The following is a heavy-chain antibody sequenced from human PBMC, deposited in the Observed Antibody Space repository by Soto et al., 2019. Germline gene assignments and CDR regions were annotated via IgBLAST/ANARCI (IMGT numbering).Heavy chain of an antibody. D-gene: IGHD6-13*01. Sequence: GASVKVSCKVSGYTLTELSMHWVRQAPGKGLEWMGGFDPEDGETIYAQKFQGRVTMTEDTSTDTAYMELSSLRSEYTAVYYCATDPYSSSLRVPSWGQGTLVTVSS. V-gene: IGHV1-24*01. CDR2: FDPEDGET. CDR3: ATDPYSSSLRVPS. CDR1: GYTLTELS. J-gene: IGHJ5*02.